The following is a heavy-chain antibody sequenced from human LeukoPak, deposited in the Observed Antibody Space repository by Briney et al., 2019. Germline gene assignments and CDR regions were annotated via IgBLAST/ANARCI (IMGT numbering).Heavy chain of an antibody. CDR1: GFSFSLYA. V-gene: IGHV3-23*01. J-gene: IGHJ5*02. D-gene: IGHD2-21*01. Sequence: PGGSLRLSCAASGFSFSLYAMNWVRQAPGMGLEWVSAISGSGDNTYYADSVKGHFTISRDNSKNILYLQMNSLRAEDTAVYYCHIYCGGDCYSGGWFDPWGQGTLVTVSS. CDR3: HIYCGGDCYSGGWFDP. CDR2: ISGSGDNT.